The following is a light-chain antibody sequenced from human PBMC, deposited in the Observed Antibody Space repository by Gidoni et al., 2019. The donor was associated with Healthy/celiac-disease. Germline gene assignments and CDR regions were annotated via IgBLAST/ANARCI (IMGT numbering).Light chain of an antibody. CDR1: QSVLSSFNNNNY. CDR3: QQYYSTPS. Sequence: DIVMTQSPDSLAVSLGERATIRCKSSQSVLSSFNNNNYLTWYQQKPGQPPNLLIYRASTRESGVLDRFSGSGSGTDFTLTISSLQAEDVAGYYCQQYYSTPSFGGGTKVEIK. J-gene: IGKJ4*01. V-gene: IGKV4-1*01. CDR2: RAS.